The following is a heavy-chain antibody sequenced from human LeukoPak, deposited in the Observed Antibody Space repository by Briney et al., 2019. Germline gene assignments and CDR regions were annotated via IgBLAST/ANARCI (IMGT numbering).Heavy chain of an antibody. CDR2: INPSGGST. CDR3: ASRAGYAPFKREDAFDI. D-gene: IGHD5-18*01. J-gene: IGHJ3*02. CDR1: GYTFTTYY. V-gene: IGHV1-46*01. Sequence: HGASVKVSCKASGYTFTTYYVHWVRQAPGQGLEWMGIINPSGGSTSYAQKFQGRVTMTRDMSTSTVYMELSSLRSEDTAVYYCASRAGYAPFKREDAFDIWGQGTMVTVSS.